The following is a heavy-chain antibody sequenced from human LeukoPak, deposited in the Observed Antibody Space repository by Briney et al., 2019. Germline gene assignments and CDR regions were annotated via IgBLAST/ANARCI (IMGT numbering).Heavy chain of an antibody. J-gene: IGHJ4*02. V-gene: IGHV3-9*01. CDR3: AKAGGGYNYGYSDY. CDR2: ISWNSGSI. D-gene: IGHD5-24*01. Sequence: GGSLRLSCAASGFTFDDYAMHWVRQAPGKGLXXXXGISWNSGSIGYADSVKGRFTISRDNAKNSLYLQMNSLRAEDTALYYCAKAGGGYNYGYSDYWGQGTLVTVSS. CDR1: GFTFDDYA.